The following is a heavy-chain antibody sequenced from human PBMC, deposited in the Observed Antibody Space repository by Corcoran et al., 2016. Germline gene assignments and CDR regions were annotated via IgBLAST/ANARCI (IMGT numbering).Heavy chain of an antibody. V-gene: IGHV3-74*01. J-gene: IGHJ3*01. CDR2: INTDGSST. CDR1: GFTFSSFG. D-gene: IGHD3-22*01. Sequence: EVQLVVSGGGLVQHGGSLRLSCAASGFTFSSFGMHWVRQGPGKGLVYVTRINTDGSSTNYADSVKGRFTISRDNAKNTMYLQMNSLGVEDTAVYYCARGPNYYDSSCSFFVWGPGKMVTVSS. CDR3: ARGPNYYDSSCSFFV.